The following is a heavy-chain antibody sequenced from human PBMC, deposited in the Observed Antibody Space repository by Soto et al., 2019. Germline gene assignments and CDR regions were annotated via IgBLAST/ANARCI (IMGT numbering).Heavy chain of an antibody. V-gene: IGHV1-46*01. J-gene: IGHJ6*02. Sequence: VQSGAEVKKPGASVKVSCKASGYTFTSYYMHWVRQAPGQGLEWMGIINPSGGSTSYAQKXXXXXXXXXXXXXXXXXXXXXXXXXXXXXXXXXXXXXXSXXYDPXXXXGMDVWGQGTT. CDR1: GYTFTSYY. CDR3: XXXXXSXXYDPXXXXGMDV. CDR2: INPSGGST.